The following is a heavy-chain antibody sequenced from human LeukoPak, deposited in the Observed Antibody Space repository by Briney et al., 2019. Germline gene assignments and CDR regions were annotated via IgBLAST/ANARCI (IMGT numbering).Heavy chain of an antibody. J-gene: IGHJ4*02. CDR3: ARVGTVVVPAAIYFDY. D-gene: IGHD2-2*03. Sequence: GGSLRLSCVASGFTVSSNYMSWVRQAPGKGLEWVSVIYSGGSTYYADSVKGRFTISRDNSKNTLYLQMNSLRAEDTAVYYCARVGTVVVPAAIYFDYWGQGTLVTVSS. CDR1: GFTVSSNY. V-gene: IGHV3-66*01. CDR2: IYSGGST.